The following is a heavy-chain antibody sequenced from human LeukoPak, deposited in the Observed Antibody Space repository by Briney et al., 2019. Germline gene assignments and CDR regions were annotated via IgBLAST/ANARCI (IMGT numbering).Heavy chain of an antibody. Sequence: PGGSRRLSWAASGFTFSSYSMNGVRQAQGKGLEWVSSISSSSYIYYADSVKGRFTISRDNAKNSLYLQMNSLRAEDTAVYYCARWRSQQSEFDLWGQGTLATISS. CDR1: GFTFSSYS. V-gene: IGHV3-21*01. CDR2: ISSSSYI. D-gene: IGHD3-3*01. CDR3: ARWRSQQSEFDL. J-gene: IGHJ4*02.